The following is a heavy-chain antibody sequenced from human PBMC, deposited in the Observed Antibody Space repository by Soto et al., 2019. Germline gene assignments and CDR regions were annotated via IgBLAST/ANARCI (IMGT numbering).Heavy chain of an antibody. V-gene: IGHV5-51*01. CDR1: GYSLTSYW. D-gene: IGHD4-17*01. CDR2: IYPGDSDT. J-gene: IGHJ4*02. CDR3: ARGPLGDYFDY. Sequence: GSLQISCKGFGYSLTSYWIGWVRQMPGKGLEWMGIIYPGDSDTRYSPSFQGQVTISADKSISTAYLQWSSLKASDTAMYYCARGPLGDYFDYWGQGTLVTVSS.